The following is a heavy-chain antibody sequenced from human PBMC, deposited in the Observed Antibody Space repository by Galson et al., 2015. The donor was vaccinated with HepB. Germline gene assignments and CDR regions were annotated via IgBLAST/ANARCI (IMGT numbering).Heavy chain of an antibody. Sequence: SLRLSCAASGFTFSNYWMNWVRQAPGKGLEWVAHIKQDGSEKYYVDSMKGRFTISRDNAKNSLYLQMNSLRAEDTAVYYCARGGAFDIWGQGTMITVSS. CDR1: GFTFSNYW. CDR3: ARGGAFDI. CDR2: IKQDGSEK. D-gene: IGHD3-16*01. V-gene: IGHV3-7*01. J-gene: IGHJ3*02.